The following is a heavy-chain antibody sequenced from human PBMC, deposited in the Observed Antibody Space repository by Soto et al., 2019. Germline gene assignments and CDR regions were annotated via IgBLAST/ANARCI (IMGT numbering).Heavy chain of an antibody. Sequence: ASVKVSCKASGYTFPSYYMHWVRQPPGQGLERLGIINPSGGSTSYAQKFQGRVTLTRDTSTSTVYMELSRLGSQDTPVYYRGREGGARSGYRGYERVYDHYYGMDVWGQGTTVTVSS. V-gene: IGHV1-46*01. CDR1: GYTFPSYY. J-gene: IGHJ6*02. CDR3: GREGGARSGYRGYERVYDHYYGMDV. CDR2: INPSGGST. D-gene: IGHD5-12*01.